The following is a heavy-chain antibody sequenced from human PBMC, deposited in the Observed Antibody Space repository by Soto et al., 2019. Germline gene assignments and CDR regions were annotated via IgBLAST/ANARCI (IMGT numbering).Heavy chain of an antibody. CDR1: GYTFTSYY. J-gene: IGHJ3*02. Sequence: ASVKVSCKASGYTFTSYYMHWVRQAPGQGLEWMGIINPSGGSTSYAQKFQGRVTMTRDTSTSTVYMELSSLRSEDTAVYYCARDKVLLWFGESHAFDIWGQGTMVTVSS. V-gene: IGHV1-46*03. D-gene: IGHD3-10*01. CDR3: ARDKVLLWFGESHAFDI. CDR2: INPSGGST.